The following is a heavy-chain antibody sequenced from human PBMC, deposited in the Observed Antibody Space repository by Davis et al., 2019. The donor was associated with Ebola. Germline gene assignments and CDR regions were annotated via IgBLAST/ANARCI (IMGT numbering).Heavy chain of an antibody. CDR1: GFTFSSYG. J-gene: IGHJ4*02. Sequence: PGGSLRLSCAASGFTFSSYGMHWVRQSPGKGLECVSLINGDGTLTYYADSVKGRFTISRDNSKTSLYLQMNSLTSEDTAVYYCGKADCGGDCRVVDFWGQGTLVTVSA. D-gene: IGHD2-21*02. V-gene: IGHV3-43*02. CDR2: INGDGTLT. CDR3: GKADCGGDCRVVDF.